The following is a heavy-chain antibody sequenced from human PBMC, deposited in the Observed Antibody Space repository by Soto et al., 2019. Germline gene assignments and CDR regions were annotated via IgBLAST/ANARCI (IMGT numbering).Heavy chain of an antibody. J-gene: IGHJ6*02. Sequence: GASVKVSCKASGYTFTTYYMHWVRQAPGQGLEWMGIINPSGGDTRYAQRFQGRLTLTRDTSTSTIYMDLTSLRSDDTAVYYCARGXEDPPMVFGHFYYVLDVWGLGTTVTVSS. CDR3: ARGXEDPPMVFGHFYYVLDV. V-gene: IGHV1-46*01. CDR2: INPSGGDT. CDR1: GYTFTTYY. D-gene: IGHD5-18*01.